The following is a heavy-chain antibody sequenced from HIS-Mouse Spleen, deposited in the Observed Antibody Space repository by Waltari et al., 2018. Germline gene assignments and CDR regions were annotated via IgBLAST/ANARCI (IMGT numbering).Heavy chain of an antibody. Sequence: QVQLQESGPGLVKPSETLSLTCTVSGGSISSYYWSWIRQPAGKGLEWIGRIYTSGRPNYNPSLKSRVTMSVDTSKNQFSLKLSYVTAADTAVYYCARDFHDFWSGYYGGDKKHDAFDIWGQGTMVTVSS. CDR1: GGSISSYY. J-gene: IGHJ3*02. V-gene: IGHV4-4*07. CDR2: IYTSGRP. CDR3: ARDFHDFWSGYYGGDKKHDAFDI. D-gene: IGHD3-3*01.